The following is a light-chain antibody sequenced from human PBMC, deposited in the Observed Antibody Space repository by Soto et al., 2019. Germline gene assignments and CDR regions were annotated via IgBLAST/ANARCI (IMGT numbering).Light chain of an antibody. CDR2: DAS. CDR3: QQRSNWLFA. J-gene: IGKJ5*01. V-gene: IGKV3-11*01. Sequence: EIVLTQSPATLSLSPGERATLSCRASQSVSSYIAWYQQKPGQAPRLLIYDASNRATGIPARFSGSGSGTDFTLTISSLEPEDFAVYYCQQRSNWLFAFGQGTRLEIK. CDR1: QSVSSY.